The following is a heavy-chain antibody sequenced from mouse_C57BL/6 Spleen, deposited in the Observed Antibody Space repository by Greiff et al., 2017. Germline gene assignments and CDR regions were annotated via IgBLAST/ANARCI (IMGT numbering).Heavy chain of an antibody. CDR1: GNTFTAYW. J-gene: IGHJ4*01. CDR2: ILPGSGST. CDR3: ARSDEWYYAMDY. Sequence: QVKLKQSGAELMKPGASGRLSSKATGNTFTAYWLEWVKQRPGHGLEWIGEILPGSGSTNYNEKFKGKATFTADTSSNTAYMQLSSLTTEDSAIYYCARSDEWYYAMDYWGQGTSVTVSS. V-gene: IGHV1-9*01.